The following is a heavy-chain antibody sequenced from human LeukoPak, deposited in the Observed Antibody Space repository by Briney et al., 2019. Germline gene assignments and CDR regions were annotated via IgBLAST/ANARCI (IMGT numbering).Heavy chain of an antibody. Sequence: GGSLRLSCAASGFTVSSNYMSWVRQAPGKGLEWVSTISGSGDSTHYADSVKGRFTISRDNSKNTLYLQMNSLRVEDAAVYYCAKDVGGPSFFDFWGQGSLVIVS. CDR1: GFTVSSNY. D-gene: IGHD2-15*01. CDR3: AKDVGGPSFFDF. V-gene: IGHV3-23*01. J-gene: IGHJ4*02. CDR2: ISGSGDST.